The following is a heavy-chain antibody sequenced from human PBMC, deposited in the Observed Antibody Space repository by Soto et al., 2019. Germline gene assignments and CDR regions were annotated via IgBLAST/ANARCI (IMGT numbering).Heavy chain of an antibody. CDR2: IWYDGSNK. V-gene: IGHV3-33*01. J-gene: IGHJ6*02. D-gene: IGHD3-10*01. Sequence: QVQLVESGGGVVQPGRSLRLSCAASGFTFSSYGMHWVRQAPGKGLEWVAVIWYDGSNKYYADSVKGRFTISRDNSKNTLYLQMNSLRAEDTAVYYCVRDGFAGYYYYGMDVWGQGTTVTVSS. CDR3: VRDGFAGYYYYGMDV. CDR1: GFTFSSYG.